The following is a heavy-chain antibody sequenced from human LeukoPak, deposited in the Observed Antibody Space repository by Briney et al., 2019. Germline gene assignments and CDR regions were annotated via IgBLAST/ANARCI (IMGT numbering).Heavy chain of an antibody. V-gene: IGHV3-21*01. CDR1: GFTFSSYS. Sequence: GSLRLSCAASGFTFSSYSMNWVRQAPGKGLEWVSSISSSSSYIYYADSVKGRFTISRDNAKNSLYLQMNSLRAEDTAVYYCARFKRTGEFGMDVWGKGTTVTVSS. D-gene: IGHD3-10*01. CDR3: ARFKRTGEFGMDV. J-gene: IGHJ6*03. CDR2: ISSSSSYI.